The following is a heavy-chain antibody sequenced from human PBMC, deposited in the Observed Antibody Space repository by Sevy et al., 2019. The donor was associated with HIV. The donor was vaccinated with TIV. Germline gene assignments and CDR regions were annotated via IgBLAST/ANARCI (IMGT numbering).Heavy chain of an antibody. CDR3: AKDLTIFGVVYGMDV. J-gene: IGHJ6*02. D-gene: IGHD3-3*01. Sequence: GGSLRLSCAASGFTFSSYGMHWVRQAPGKGLEWVAVISYDGSNKYYADSVKGRFTISRDNSKNTLYLQMNSLRAEDTAVYYCAKDLTIFGVVYGMDVWGQGTTVTVFS. CDR1: GFTFSSYG. CDR2: ISYDGSNK. V-gene: IGHV3-30*18.